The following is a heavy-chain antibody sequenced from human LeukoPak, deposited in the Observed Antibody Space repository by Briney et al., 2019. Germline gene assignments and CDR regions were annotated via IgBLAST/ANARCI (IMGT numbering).Heavy chain of an antibody. Sequence: GGSLRLSCAVSGFTFSSYEMNWVRQAPGKGLEWVSYISSSGSTIYYADSVKGRFTISRDNAKKSLYLQMNSLRAEDTAVYYCARPLMYYYGSETYFWFDPWGQGTLVTVSS. V-gene: IGHV3-48*03. J-gene: IGHJ5*02. CDR2: ISSSGSTI. CDR3: ARPLMYYYGSETYFWFDP. CDR1: GFTFSSYE. D-gene: IGHD3-10*01.